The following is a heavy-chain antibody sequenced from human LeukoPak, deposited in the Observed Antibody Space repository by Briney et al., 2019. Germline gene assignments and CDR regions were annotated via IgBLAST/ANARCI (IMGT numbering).Heavy chain of an antibody. J-gene: IGHJ4*02. D-gene: IGHD3-10*01. CDR1: GFTFSSYA. V-gene: IGHV3-23*01. Sequence: PGGSLRLSCVASGFTFSSYAMSWVRQAPGKGLEWVSTVSGSGGRTHYADSVKGRFTISRDNAKNSLYLQMNSLRAEDTAVYYCARHYYGSGSYDYWGQGTLVTVSS. CDR2: VSGSGGRT. CDR3: ARHYYGSGSYDY.